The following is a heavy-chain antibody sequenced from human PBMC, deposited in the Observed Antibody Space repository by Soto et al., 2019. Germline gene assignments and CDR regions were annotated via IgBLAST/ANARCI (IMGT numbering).Heavy chain of an antibody. CDR3: ACRPGSGGSSYCLSFSGMDV. Sequence: QITLKESGPTLVKPTQTLTLTCTFSGFSLSTSGVGVAWIRQPPGKALEWLSLNYWDDDQRYSPSLESRLNITKKNSEAPVVITMATMDSADTATSYCACRPGSGGSSYCLSFSGMDVWGQGTTVTVSS. D-gene: IGHD2-15*01. CDR2: NYWDDDQ. CDR1: GFSLSTSGVG. J-gene: IGHJ6*02. V-gene: IGHV2-5*02.